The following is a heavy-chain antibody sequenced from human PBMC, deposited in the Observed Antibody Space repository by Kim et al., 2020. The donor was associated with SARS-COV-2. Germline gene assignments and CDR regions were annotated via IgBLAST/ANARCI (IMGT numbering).Heavy chain of an antibody. D-gene: IGHD3-10*01. J-gene: IGHJ4*02. CDR1: GFTFSSYA. Sequence: GGSLRLSCAASGFTFSSYAMSWVRQAPGKGLEWVSAISGSGGSTYYADSVKGRFTISRDNSKNTLYLQMNSLRAEDTAVYYCAKDLFPSITMVRGVSVYWGQGTLVTVSS. CDR2: ISGSGGST. V-gene: IGHV3-23*01. CDR3: AKDLFPSITMVRGVSVY.